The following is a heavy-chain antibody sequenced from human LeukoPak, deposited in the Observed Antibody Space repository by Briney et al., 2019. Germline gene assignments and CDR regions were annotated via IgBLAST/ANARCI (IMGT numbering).Heavy chain of an antibody. CDR3: ATLEIGAYYFDY. CDR1: GGSISSRPYY. D-gene: IGHD2-21*01. V-gene: IGHV4-39*01. Sequence: ETLCFTCTVSGGSISSRPYYWGWVRQPPRKGLEWIGSISYSGSIHDNPSLQRRVTISVDTSKNHFSLRLSSVTAADTAVYYCATLEIGAYYFDYWGQGTVAADSS. CDR2: ISYSGSI. J-gene: IGHJ4*02.